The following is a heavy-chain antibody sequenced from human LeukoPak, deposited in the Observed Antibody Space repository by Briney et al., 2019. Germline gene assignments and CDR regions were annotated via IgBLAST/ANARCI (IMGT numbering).Heavy chain of an antibody. D-gene: IGHD3-22*01. Sequence: GGSLRLSCAASGFTFSSYSMNWVRQAPGKGLEWVSSISSSSSYIYYADSVKGRFTISRDNAKNSLYLQMNSLRAEDTAVYYCASGSSYYLGECYWGQGTLVTVSS. CDR3: ASGSSYYLGECY. CDR2: ISSSSSYI. J-gene: IGHJ4*02. CDR1: GFTFSSYS. V-gene: IGHV3-21*01.